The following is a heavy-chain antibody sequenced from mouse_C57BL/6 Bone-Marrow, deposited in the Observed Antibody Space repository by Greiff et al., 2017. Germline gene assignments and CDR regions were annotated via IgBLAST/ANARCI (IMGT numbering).Heavy chain of an antibody. V-gene: IGHV7-3*01. CDR2: IRNKANGYTT. D-gene: IGHD2-1*01. CDR1: GFTFTDYY. CDR3: ARYKGNSGFYSYYFDY. Sequence: EVMLVESGGGLVQPGGSLSLSCAASGFTFTDYYLSWVRQPPGKALEWLGFIRNKANGYTTESSASVKGRFTISRDNSQSILYLQMNDLRAEDSATYYCARYKGNSGFYSYYFDYWGQGTTLTVSS. J-gene: IGHJ2*01.